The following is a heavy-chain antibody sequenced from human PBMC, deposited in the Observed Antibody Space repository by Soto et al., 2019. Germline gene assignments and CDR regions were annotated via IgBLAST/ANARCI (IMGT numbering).Heavy chain of an antibody. CDR3: APHVYCSGGSCQYDAFAI. Sequence: EVQVLESGEGLVQPGGSLRLSCEASGITFSNYMMTWIRQAPGKGLEWVSTITAGGDGTYYADSVKGRFTMSRETSKNTLYLQMNSLRAEDTAVYYCAPHVYCSGGSCQYDAFAIRGQGTMVTVSS. CDR2: ITAGGDGT. J-gene: IGHJ3*02. CDR1: GITFSNYM. V-gene: IGHV3-23*01. D-gene: IGHD2-15*01.